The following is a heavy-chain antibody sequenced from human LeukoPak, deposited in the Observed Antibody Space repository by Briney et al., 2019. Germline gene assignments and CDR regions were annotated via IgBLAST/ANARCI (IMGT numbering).Heavy chain of an antibody. CDR3: ARDLDGYSSGWYGY. Sequence: SVKVSCKASGGTFSSYVISWVRQAPGQGLEWMGGIIPIFGTANYAQKFQGRVTITADESTSTAYMELSSLRSEDTAVYYCARDLDGYSSGWYGYWGQGTLVTVSS. J-gene: IGHJ4*02. CDR1: GGTFSSYV. V-gene: IGHV1-69*01. D-gene: IGHD6-19*01. CDR2: IIPIFGTA.